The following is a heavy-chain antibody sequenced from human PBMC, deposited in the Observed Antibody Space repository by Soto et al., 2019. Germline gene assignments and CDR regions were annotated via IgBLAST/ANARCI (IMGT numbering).Heavy chain of an antibody. CDR2: INPSGGST. CDR3: ARAPYYYGSGSSNWFDP. J-gene: IGHJ5*02. CDR1: GYTFTSYY. Sequence: ASVKVSCKASGYTFTSYYMHWMRQAPGQGLEWMGIINPSGGSTSYAQKFQGRVTMTRDTSTSTVYMELSSLRSEDTAVYYCARAPYYYGSGSSNWFDPWGQGTLVTVSS. V-gene: IGHV1-46*01. D-gene: IGHD3-10*01.